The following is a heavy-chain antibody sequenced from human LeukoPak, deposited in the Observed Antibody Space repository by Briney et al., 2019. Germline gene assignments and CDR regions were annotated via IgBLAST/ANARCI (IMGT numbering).Heavy chain of an antibody. CDR1: GGSISSNGYY. CDR3: ASGSQWLVLVNYYYMDV. CDR2: IYYSGIT. V-gene: IGHV4-39*01. D-gene: IGHD6-19*01. J-gene: IGHJ6*03. Sequence: PSETLSLTCTVSGGSISSNGYYWGWIRQSPGEGLEWIGNIYYSGITYYNASLKSRVTISVDTSKNQFSLKVRSVTAADTAVYYCASGSQWLVLVNYYYMDVWGKGTTVTISS.